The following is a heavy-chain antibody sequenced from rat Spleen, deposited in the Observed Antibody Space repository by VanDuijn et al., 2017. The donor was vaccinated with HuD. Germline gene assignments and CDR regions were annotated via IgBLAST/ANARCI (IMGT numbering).Heavy chain of an antibody. J-gene: IGHJ2*01. CDR2: INKDSSTI. Sequence: EVKLIESGGGLVQPGRSLKLSCAASGFNFKDYWMGWVRQAPGTGLEWIGEINKDSSTIKYTPSLKDKFTISRDNAQNTLYLQMSKLGSDDTSIYYCAREDFGIRDWGQGVMVTVSS. CDR1: GFNFKDYW. V-gene: IGHV4-2*01. CDR3: AREDFGIRD. D-gene: IGHD4-3*01.